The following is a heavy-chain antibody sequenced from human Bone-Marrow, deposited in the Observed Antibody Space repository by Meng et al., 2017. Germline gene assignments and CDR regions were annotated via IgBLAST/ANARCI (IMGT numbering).Heavy chain of an antibody. CDR1: GFTFSNAW. CDR2: IKSKTDGGTT. Sequence: EVQLVEAGGGLVKPGGSLRLSYAASGFTFSNAWMSWVRQAPGKGLEWVGRIKSKTDGGTTDYAAPVKGRFTISRDNSKNTLYLQMNSLRAEDTAIYYCGKQYSGSYEYWGQGTLVTVSS. V-gene: IGHV3-15*05. D-gene: IGHD1-26*01. CDR3: GKQYSGSYEY. J-gene: IGHJ4*02.